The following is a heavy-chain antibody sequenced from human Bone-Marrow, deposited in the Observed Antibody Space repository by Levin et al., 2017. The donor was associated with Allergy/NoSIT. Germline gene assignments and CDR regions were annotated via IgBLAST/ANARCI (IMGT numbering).Heavy chain of an antibody. Sequence: GESLKISCKASGYTFTANYMHWVRQAPGQGLEWMGRINPNSGDTNYAQKFQGRVTMTRDTSISTAYMELSSLRSDDTAVFYCAREADDTVATVWAQKFYWYFELWGRGTLVTVSS. V-gene: IGHV1-2*06. CDR3: AREADDTVATVWAQKFYWYFEL. J-gene: IGHJ2*01. CDR2: INPNSGDT. D-gene: IGHD5-12*01. CDR1: GYTFTANY.